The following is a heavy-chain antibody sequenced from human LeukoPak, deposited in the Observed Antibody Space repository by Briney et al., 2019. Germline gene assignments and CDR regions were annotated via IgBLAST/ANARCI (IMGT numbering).Heavy chain of an antibody. J-gene: IGHJ4*02. CDR2: ISAYNGNT. CDR3: ARHYSSGPMGY. CDR1: GYTFTSYG. D-gene: IGHD6-19*01. V-gene: IGHV1-18*04. Sequence: VASVNVSCKASGYTFTSYGISWVRQAPGQGLEWMGWISAYNGNTNYAQKLQGRVTMTTDTSTSTAYMELRSLRSDDTAVYYCARHYSSGPMGYWGQGTLVTVSS.